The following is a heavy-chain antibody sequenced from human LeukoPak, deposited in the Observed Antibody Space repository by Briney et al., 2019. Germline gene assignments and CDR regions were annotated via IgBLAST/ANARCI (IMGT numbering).Heavy chain of an antibody. CDR3: ARDIRTLYDSWSGQQDAFDI. CDR2: INPNSGGT. Sequence: VASVKVSCKASGYTFTGYYMHWVRQAPGQGLEWMGWINPNSGGTNYAQKFQGRVTMTRDTSISTAYMELSRLRSDDTAVYYCARDIRTLYDSWSGQQDAFDIWGQGTMVTVSS. J-gene: IGHJ3*02. V-gene: IGHV1-2*02. CDR1: GYTFTGYY. D-gene: IGHD3-3*01.